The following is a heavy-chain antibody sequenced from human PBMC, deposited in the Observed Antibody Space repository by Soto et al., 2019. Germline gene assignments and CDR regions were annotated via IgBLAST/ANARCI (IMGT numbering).Heavy chain of an antibody. Sequence: QVHLQESGPGLVKPSQTLSLTCTISGVSFREGGYYWTWIRQHPQKGLEWIGFIYHDCGIYYNAPVKNRVTRSLDDSQRCSLKLTSMTSAYAAVYYCAGERGDTAANRYRLYWGQGTLVTVSS. J-gene: IGHJ4*02. V-gene: IGHV4-31*03. D-gene: IGHD3-16*02. CDR3: AGERGDTAANRYRLY. CDR2: IYHDCGI. CDR1: GVSFREGGYY.